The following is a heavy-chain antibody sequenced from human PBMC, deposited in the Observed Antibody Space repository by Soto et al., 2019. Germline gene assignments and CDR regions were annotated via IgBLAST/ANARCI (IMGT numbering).Heavy chain of an antibody. V-gene: IGHV3-30*18. J-gene: IGHJ3*02. CDR2: ISYDGSNK. CDR1: GFTFSNYG. Sequence: GGSLRLSCAASGFTFSNYGIHWVRQAPGKGLEWVAVISYDGSNKYYADSVKGRFTISRDNSKNTLYLEMNSLRAEDTAVYCCAKVSSSLLLLHAFDIWGQGTMVTVSS. D-gene: IGHD2-15*01. CDR3: AKVSSSLLLLHAFDI.